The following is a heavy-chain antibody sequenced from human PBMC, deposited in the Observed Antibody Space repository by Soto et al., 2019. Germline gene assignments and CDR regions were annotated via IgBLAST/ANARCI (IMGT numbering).Heavy chain of an antibody. CDR2: IYSGGST. CDR3: ARRPDDFWSGARRGMDV. D-gene: IGHD3-3*01. J-gene: IGHJ6*02. CDR1: GFTVSSNY. Sequence: EVQLVETGGGLIQPGGSLRLSCAASGFTVSSNYMSWVRQAPGKGLEWVSVIYSGGSTYYADSVKGRFTISRDNSKNTLYLQMNSLRAEDTAVYYCARRPDDFWSGARRGMDVWGQGTTVTVSS. V-gene: IGHV3-53*02.